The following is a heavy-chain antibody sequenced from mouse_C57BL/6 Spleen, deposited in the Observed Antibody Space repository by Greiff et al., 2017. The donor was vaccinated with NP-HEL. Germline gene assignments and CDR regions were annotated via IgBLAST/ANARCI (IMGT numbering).Heavy chain of an antibody. J-gene: IGHJ2*01. Sequence: EVKLMESGGGLVQPGGSLSLSCAASGFTFTDYYMSWVRQPPGKALEWLGFIRNKANGYTTEYSASVKGRFTISRDNSQSILYLQMNALRAEDSATYYCARYLTTVGFDDWGKGTTLTVSS. CDR3: ARYLTTVGFDD. CDR1: GFTFTDYY. CDR2: IRNKANGYTT. D-gene: IGHD1-1*01. V-gene: IGHV7-3*01.